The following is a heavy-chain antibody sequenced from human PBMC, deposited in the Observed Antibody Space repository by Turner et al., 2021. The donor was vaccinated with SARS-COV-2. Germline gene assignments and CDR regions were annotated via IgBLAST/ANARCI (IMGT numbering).Heavy chain of an antibody. CDR3: ARHQGSTSGYDHGMNV. Sequence: QLQLQESGPGLVKPSETLSLTCTVSGGSISSSSYYWGWIRQPPGKGLEWIGSIYYSGSTYYNPSLKSRVTISVDTSKNQFSLKLSSVTAADTAVYYCARHQGSTSGYDHGMNVWGQGTAVIVSS. J-gene: IGHJ6*02. CDR1: GGSISSSSYY. V-gene: IGHV4-39*01. D-gene: IGHD1-1*01. CDR2: IYYSGST.